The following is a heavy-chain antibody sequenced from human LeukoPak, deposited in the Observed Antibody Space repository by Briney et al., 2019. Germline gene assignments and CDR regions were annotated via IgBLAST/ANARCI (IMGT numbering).Heavy chain of an antibody. CDR2: ISGSGDST. V-gene: IGHV3-23*01. CDR1: GFTFSTYA. D-gene: IGHD7-27*01. CDR3: AKGDWGDY. Sequence: PGGPLRLSCAASGFTFSTYAMNWVRQAPGKVLEWVSGISGSGDSTYYADSVKGRFTISKDKSKNTLYLQMNSLRADDTAVYYCAKGDWGDYWGQGTLVTVSS. J-gene: IGHJ4*02.